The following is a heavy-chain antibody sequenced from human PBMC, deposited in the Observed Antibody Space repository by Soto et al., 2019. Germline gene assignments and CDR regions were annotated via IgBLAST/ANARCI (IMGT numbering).Heavy chain of an antibody. CDR3: ARIPAAMEYNWFDP. CDR2: IKYDGSTT. J-gene: IGHJ5*02. V-gene: IGHV3-74*01. Sequence: GGSLRLSCAASGFTFNNYWIHWVRQVPGKGLVWVSRIKYDGSTTNYADSVKGRFTISRDNAKDTVYLQMDSLRAEDTAVYYCARIPAAMEYNWFDPWGQGTLVTVSS. D-gene: IGHD2-2*01. CDR1: GFTFNNYW.